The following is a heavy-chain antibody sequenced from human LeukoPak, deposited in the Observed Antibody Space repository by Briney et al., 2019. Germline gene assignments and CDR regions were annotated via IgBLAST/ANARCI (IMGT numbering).Heavy chain of an antibody. V-gene: IGHV1-18*01. J-gene: IGHJ5*02. Sequence: ASVNVSCKASGGTFSSYGISWVRQAPGQGLEWMGWISAYNGNTNYAQKLQGRVTMTTDTSTSTAYMELRSLRSDDTAVYYCARDSSSRGNWFDPWGQGTLVTVSS. D-gene: IGHD3-10*01. CDR2: ISAYNGNT. CDR3: ARDSSSRGNWFDP. CDR1: GGTFSSYG.